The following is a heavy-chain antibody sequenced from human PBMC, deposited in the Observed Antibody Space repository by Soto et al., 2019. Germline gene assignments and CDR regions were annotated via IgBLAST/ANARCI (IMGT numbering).Heavy chain of an antibody. CDR2: IWYDGSNK. D-gene: IGHD6-19*01. CDR1: GFTFSSYG. J-gene: IGHJ1*01. CDR3: ATRYSSGPYGEYSQH. Sequence: GSLRLSCAASGFTFSSYGMHWVRQAPGKGLEWVAVIWYDGSNKYYADSVKGRFTISRDNSKNTLYLQMNSLRAEDTAVYYCATRYSSGPYGEYSQHWGQGT. V-gene: IGHV3-33*01.